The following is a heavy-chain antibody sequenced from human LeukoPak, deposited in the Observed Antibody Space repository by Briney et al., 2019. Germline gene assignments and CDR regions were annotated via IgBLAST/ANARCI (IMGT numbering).Heavy chain of an antibody. CDR3: ARDEREASSGFDY. V-gene: IGHV1-2*06. D-gene: IGHD6-6*01. CDR1: GYTFTGYH. Sequence: ASVKVSCKASGYTFTGYHMHWVRQAPGQGLEWMGRINPNTGGTNYAQKLQGRVTMTTDTSTSTAYMELRSLRSDDTAVYYCARDEREASSGFDYWGQGTLVTVSS. CDR2: INPNTGGT. J-gene: IGHJ4*02.